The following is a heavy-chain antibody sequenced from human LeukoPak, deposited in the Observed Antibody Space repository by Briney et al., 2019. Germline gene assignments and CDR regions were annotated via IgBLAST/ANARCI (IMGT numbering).Heavy chain of an antibody. CDR2: MNPNSGDT. CDR1: GYTFTSYD. J-gene: IGHJ6*02. V-gene: IGHV1-8*01. Sequence: ASVKVSCKASGYTFTSYDINWVRQATGQGLEWMGWMNPNSGDTGYAQKFQGRVTMTRNTSISTAYMELSSLRSEGTAVYYCARGRDSGYDLYYYYGMDVWGQGTTVTVSS. CDR3: ARGRDSGYDLYYYYGMDV. D-gene: IGHD5-12*01.